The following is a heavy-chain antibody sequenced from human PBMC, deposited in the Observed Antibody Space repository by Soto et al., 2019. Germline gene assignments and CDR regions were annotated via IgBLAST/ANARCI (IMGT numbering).Heavy chain of an antibody. D-gene: IGHD6-13*01. CDR1: GFTFDDYA. Sequence: GGSLRLSCAASGFTFDDYAMHWVRQAPGKGLEWVSGISWNSGSIGYADSVKGRFTISRDNAKNSLYLQMDSLRAEDTALYYCAKATGSSWFYYYGMDVWGQGTTVTVSS. CDR3: AKATGSSWFYYYGMDV. J-gene: IGHJ6*02. CDR2: ISWNSGSI. V-gene: IGHV3-9*01.